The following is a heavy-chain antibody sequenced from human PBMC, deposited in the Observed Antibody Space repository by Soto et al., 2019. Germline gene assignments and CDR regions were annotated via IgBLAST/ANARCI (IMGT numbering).Heavy chain of an antibody. CDR1: GGSISSGGYS. CDR2: IYHSGST. D-gene: IGHD3-22*01. J-gene: IGHJ4*01. V-gene: IGHV4-30-2*01. CDR3: ARVFMYDSSGYYYFDY. Sequence: SEMLPLTCAVSGGSISSGGYSWSWIRQPPGKGLEWIGYIYHSGSTYYNPSLKSRVTISVDRSKNQFSLKLSSVTAADTAVYYCARVFMYDSSGYYYFDYWGQETLVTVSS.